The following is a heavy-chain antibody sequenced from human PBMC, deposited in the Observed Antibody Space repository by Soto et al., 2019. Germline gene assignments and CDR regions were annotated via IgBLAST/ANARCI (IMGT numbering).Heavy chain of an antibody. CDR3: ARLTHYRSSIKDLDY. J-gene: IGHJ4*02. Sequence: QVQLVQSGAEVKKPGASVKVSCKASGYTFTSYYMHWVRQAPGQGLEWMGIINPSGGSTSYEQKFQPRVPITRDTSTSTVYMELSSLRSEDTAVYYCARLTHYRSSIKDLDYWGQGTLVTLSS. CDR2: INPSGGST. V-gene: IGHV1-46*03. CDR1: GYTFTSYY. D-gene: IGHD6-13*01.